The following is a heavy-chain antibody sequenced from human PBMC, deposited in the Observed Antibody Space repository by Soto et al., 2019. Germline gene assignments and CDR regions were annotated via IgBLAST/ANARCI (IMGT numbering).Heavy chain of an antibody. V-gene: IGHV1-69*13. J-gene: IGHJ4*02. D-gene: IGHD3-22*01. CDR1: GGTFSSYA. Sequence: SVKVSCKASGGTFSSYAISWVRQAPGQGLEWMGGIIPIFGTANYAQKFQGRVTITADESTSTAYTELSSLRSEDTAVYYCARDNSQDDSSGYWSFDYWGQGTLVTVSS. CDR2: IIPIFGTA. CDR3: ARDNSQDDSSGYWSFDY.